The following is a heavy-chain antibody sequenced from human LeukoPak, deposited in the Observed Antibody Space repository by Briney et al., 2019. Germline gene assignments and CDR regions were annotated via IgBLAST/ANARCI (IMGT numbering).Heavy chain of an antibody. V-gene: IGHV3-7*01. CDR2: IKQDGSEK. Sequence: GGSLRLSCEASEFTFSNYWMSWVRQAPGKGLEWVANIKQDGSEKYYVDSVKGRFTISRDNAKNSLYLQMNSLRAEDTAVYYCARDMAYYYDSSGYYGPYYYYGMDVWGQGTTVTVSS. CDR1: EFTFSNYW. CDR3: ARDMAYYYDSSGYYGPYYYYGMDV. D-gene: IGHD3-22*01. J-gene: IGHJ6*02.